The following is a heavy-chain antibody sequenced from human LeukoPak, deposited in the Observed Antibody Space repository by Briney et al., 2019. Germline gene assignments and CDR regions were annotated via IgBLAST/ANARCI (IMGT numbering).Heavy chain of an antibody. Sequence: ASVKVSCKASGYTFTSYDINWVRQATGQGLEWMGWMNPNSGNTGYAQKFQGRVTMTRNTSISTAYMELSSLRSEDTAVYYCARGRVLLWFGELFGTVDPWGQGTLVTVSS. D-gene: IGHD3-10*01. J-gene: IGHJ5*02. CDR2: MNPNSGNT. V-gene: IGHV1-8*01. CDR1: GYTFTSYD. CDR3: ARGRVLLWFGELFGTVDP.